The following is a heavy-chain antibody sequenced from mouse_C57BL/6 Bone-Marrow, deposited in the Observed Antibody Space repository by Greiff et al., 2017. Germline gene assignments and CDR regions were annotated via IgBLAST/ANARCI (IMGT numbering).Heavy chain of an antibody. CDR1: GYTFTSYW. D-gene: IGHD1-1*01. CDR2: IDPSDSYT. CDR3: ARVYYGSSYGFAY. V-gene: IGHV1-59*01. Sequence: QVQLQQSGAELVRPGTSVKLSCKASGYTFTSYWMHWVKQRPGQGLEWIGVIDPSDSYTNYNQKFKGKATLTVDTSSSTAYMQLSSLTSEDSAVYECARVYYGSSYGFAYWGQGTLVTVSA. J-gene: IGHJ3*01.